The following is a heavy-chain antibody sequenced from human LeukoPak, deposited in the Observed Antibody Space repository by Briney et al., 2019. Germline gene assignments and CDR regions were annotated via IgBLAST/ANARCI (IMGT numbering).Heavy chain of an antibody. CDR3: ASPRLGDGCNYQFAEYFQH. CDR2: INTNTGNP. D-gene: IGHD5-24*01. J-gene: IGHJ1*01. Sequence: ASVKVPCKASGYTFTSYAMNWVRQAPGQGLEWMGWINTNTGNPTYAQGFTGRFVFSLDTSVSTAYLQISSLKAEDTAVYYCASPRLGDGCNYQFAEYFQHWGQGTLVTVSS. CDR1: GYTFTSYA. V-gene: IGHV7-4-1*02.